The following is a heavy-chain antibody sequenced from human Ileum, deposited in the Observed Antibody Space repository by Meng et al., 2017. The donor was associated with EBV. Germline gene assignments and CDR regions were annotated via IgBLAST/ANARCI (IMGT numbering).Heavy chain of an antibody. J-gene: IGHJ4*02. D-gene: IGHD2-15*01. V-gene: IGHV4-59*08. Sequence: QWPRQDAGRGRVKPSKTLSLPCTFPVGSISSYYWSWIRQPPGKGLEWIGYIYYSGSTNYNPSLKSRVTISVDTSKNQFSLNLSSVTAADTAVYYCARGGWSLDYWGQGTLVTVSS. CDR1: VGSISSYY. CDR2: IYYSGST. CDR3: ARGGWSLDY.